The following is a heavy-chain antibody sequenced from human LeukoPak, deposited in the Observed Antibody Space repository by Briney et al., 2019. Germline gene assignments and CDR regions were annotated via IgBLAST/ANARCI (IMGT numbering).Heavy chain of an antibody. CDR3: ARLLFTVTMKTDY. CDR2: ISSSSSYI. D-gene: IGHD4-17*01. J-gene: IGHJ4*02. CDR1: GFTFSTHS. V-gene: IGHV3-21*01. Sequence: PGGSLRLSCAASGFTFSTHSMGWVRQAPGRGLEWVSSISSSSSYIYYADSVKGRFTISRDNAKNSLYLQMNSLRAEDTAMYYCARLLFTVTMKTDYWGQGTLVTVSS.